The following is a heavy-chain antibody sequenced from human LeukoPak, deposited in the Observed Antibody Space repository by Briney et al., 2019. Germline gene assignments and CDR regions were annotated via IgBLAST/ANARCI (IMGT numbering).Heavy chain of an antibody. J-gene: IGHJ6*02. CDR1: GYSFTSYW. CDR2: IYPGDSDT. D-gene: IGHD2-15*01. V-gene: IGHV5-51*01. CDR3: ARYCSGGSCYGDYGMDV. Sequence: GESLKISCKGSGYSFTSYWIGWVRQMPGKGLEWMGIIYPGDSDTRYSPSFQGQVTISADKSISTAYLQWSSLEASDTAMYYCARYCSGGSCYGDYGMDVWGQGTTVTVSS.